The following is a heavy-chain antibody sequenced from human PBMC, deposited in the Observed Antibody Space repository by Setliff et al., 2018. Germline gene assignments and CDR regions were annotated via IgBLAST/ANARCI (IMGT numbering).Heavy chain of an antibody. CDR1: GFTFSSYG. D-gene: IGHD2-15*01. CDR3: AKGGYCSGGSCYSIHAFDI. V-gene: IGHV3-33*06. J-gene: IGHJ3*02. CDR2: IWYDGSNK. Sequence: GSLRLSCAASGFTFSSYGMHWVRQAPGKGLEWVAVIWYDGSNKYYADSVKGRFTISRDNSKNTLYLQMNSLRAEDTAVYYCAKGGYCSGGSCYSIHAFDIWGQGTKVTVSS.